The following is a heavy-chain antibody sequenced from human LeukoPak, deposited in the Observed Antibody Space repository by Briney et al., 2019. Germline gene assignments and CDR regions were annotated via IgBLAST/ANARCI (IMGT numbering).Heavy chain of an antibody. J-gene: IGHJ3*02. V-gene: IGHV3-53*01. CDR2: IYSGGTT. D-gene: IGHD3-22*01. Sequence: PGGSLRLSCAASDFTVSRNYMSWVRQAPGKGLEWVSVIYSGGTTKYADSVKGRFTISRDNSRNTLYLQMNSLRVEDTAVYYCARDRSDSSGYYPFDIWGQGTMVTVSS. CDR1: DFTVSRNY. CDR3: ARDRSDSSGYYPFDI.